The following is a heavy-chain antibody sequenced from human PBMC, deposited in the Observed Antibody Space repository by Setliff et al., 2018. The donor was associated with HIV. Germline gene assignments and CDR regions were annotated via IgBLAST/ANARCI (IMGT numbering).Heavy chain of an antibody. CDR1: GGSFSGYY. CDR2: INHSGST. D-gene: IGHD6-6*01. Sequence: PSETLSLTCAVYGGSFSGYYWSWIRQPPGKGLEWIGEINHSGSTNYNPSLKSRVTISVDTSKNQFSLKLSSVTAADTAVYYCARDLLGSSSLVDYWGQGTLVTVSS. V-gene: IGHV4-34*01. CDR3: ARDLLGSSSLVDY. J-gene: IGHJ4*02.